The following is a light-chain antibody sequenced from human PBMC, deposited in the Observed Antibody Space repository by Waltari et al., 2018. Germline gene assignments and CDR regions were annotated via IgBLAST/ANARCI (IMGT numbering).Light chain of an antibody. V-gene: IGLV4-69*01. CDR1: SGHSSNI. Sequence: PSASASLGASVKLTCTLSSGHSSNIIAWLQQQPEKGPRYLMKVNSDGSHSRGDEIPDRFSGSSSGAERYLTISSLQAEDEADYYCQTGGHGTWVFGGGTKLTVL. CDR2: VNSDGSH. J-gene: IGLJ3*02. CDR3: QTGGHGTWV.